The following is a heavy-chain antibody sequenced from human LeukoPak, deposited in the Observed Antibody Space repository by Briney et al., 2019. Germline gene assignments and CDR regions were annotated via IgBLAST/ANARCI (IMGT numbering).Heavy chain of an antibody. J-gene: IGHJ3*02. D-gene: IGHD1-26*01. CDR2: VDYCGSS. V-gene: IGHV4-59*01. CDR3: ARERRRDLLHAFDI. CDR1: GGHISRYY. Sequence: SETLSLPRTLSGGHISRYYWSWLRPPHGKGLEWIGDVDYCGSSNYNPSLKSRLTISLDASKNQYALKLSAVTAADTARYYCARERRRDLLHAFDIWGQGTMVTVSS.